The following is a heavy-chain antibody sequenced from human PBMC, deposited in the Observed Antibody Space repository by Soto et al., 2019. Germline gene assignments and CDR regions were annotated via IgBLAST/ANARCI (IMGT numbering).Heavy chain of an antibody. J-gene: IGHJ3*02. Sequence: PGESLKISCKGSGYSFTSYWIGWVRQMPGKGLEWMGIIYPGDSDTRYSPSFQGQVTISADKSISTAYLQWSSLKASDTAMYYCARQRLQLRYFDWLDPDVFDIWGQGTMVTVSS. CDR2: IYPGDSDT. V-gene: IGHV5-51*01. CDR1: GYSFTSYW. D-gene: IGHD3-9*01. CDR3: ARQRLQLRYFDWLDPDVFDI.